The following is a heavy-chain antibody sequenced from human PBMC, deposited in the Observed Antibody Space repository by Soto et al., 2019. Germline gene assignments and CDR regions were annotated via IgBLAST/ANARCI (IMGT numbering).Heavy chain of an antibody. CDR1: GFTFSSYA. CDR3: ARRGG. CDR2: ISYDGSNK. D-gene: IGHD3-10*01. J-gene: IGHJ1*01. Sequence: QVQLVESGGGVVQPGRSLRLSCAASGFTFSSYAMHWVRQAPGKGLEWVAVISYDGSNKYYADSVKGRFTISRDNSKNTLYLQMNSLRAEDTAVYYCARRGGWGQGTLVTVSS. V-gene: IGHV3-30-3*01.